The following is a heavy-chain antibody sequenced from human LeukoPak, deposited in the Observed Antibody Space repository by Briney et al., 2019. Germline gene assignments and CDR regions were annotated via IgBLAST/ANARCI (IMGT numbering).Heavy chain of an antibody. D-gene: IGHD5-18*01. CDR1: GYTFTGYY. V-gene: IGHV1-2*02. CDR3: ALTTDTAMVYYYYYYMDV. CDR2: INPNSGGT. Sequence: ASVKVSCKASGYTFTGYYMHWVRQAPGQGLEWMGWINPNSGGTNYAQKFQGRVTMTRDTSISTAYMELSRLRSDDTAVYYCALTTDTAMVYYYYYYMDVWGKGTTVTVSS. J-gene: IGHJ6*03.